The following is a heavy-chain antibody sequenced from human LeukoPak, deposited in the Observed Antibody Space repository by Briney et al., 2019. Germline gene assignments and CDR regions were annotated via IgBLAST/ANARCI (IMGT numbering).Heavy chain of an antibody. Sequence: SGTLSLTCTVSGGSISSYYWSWIRQPPGKGLEWIGYIYYSGSTNYNPSLKSRVTISVDTSKNQFSLKLSSVTAADTAVYYCARVSSPIEMATTDYFDYWGQGTLVTVSP. CDR3: ARVSSPIEMATTDYFDY. V-gene: IGHV4-59*08. CDR2: IYYSGST. D-gene: IGHD5-24*01. CDR1: GGSISSYY. J-gene: IGHJ4*02.